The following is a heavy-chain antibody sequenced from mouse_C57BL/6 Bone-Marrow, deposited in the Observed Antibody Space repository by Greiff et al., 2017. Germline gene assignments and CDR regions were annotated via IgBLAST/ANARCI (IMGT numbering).Heavy chain of an antibody. J-gene: IGHJ1*03. CDR3: ARRYGNYWYFDV. CDR2: INPSSGYT. D-gene: IGHD2-10*02. CDR1: GYTFTSYT. V-gene: IGHV1-4*01. Sequence: VHLVESGAELARPGASVKMSCKASGYTFTSYTMHWVKQRPGQGLEWIGYINPSSGYTKYNQKFKDKATLTADKSSSTAYMQLSSLTSEDSAVYYCARRYGNYWYFDVWGTGTTVTVSS.